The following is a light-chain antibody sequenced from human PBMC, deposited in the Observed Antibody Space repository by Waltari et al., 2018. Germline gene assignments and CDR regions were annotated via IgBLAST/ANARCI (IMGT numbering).Light chain of an antibody. J-gene: IGLJ1*01. CDR3: QVWDSSSYV. V-gene: IGLV3-9*01. CDR1: NIGSKK. Sequence: SYELTQPLSVSVALGQKARITCGGNNIGSKKVHWYQQKPGHAPVLVISRDSNRPSGIPERFSGSNSGNTATLTISRAQAGDEADYYCQVWDSSSYVFGTGTKVTVL. CDR2: RDS.